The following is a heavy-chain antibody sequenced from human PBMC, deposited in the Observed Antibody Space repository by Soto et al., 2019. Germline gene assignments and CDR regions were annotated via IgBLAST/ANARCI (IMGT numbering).Heavy chain of an antibody. V-gene: IGHV4-31*03. Sequence: SETLSLTCTVSGGSISSGGYYWSWIRQHPGKGLEWIGYIYYSGSTYYNPSLKSRVTISVDTSKNQFSLKLSSVTAADTAVYYCARKPYYDFWSGYYFLNNWFDPWGQGTLVTVS. D-gene: IGHD3-3*01. CDR2: IYYSGST. J-gene: IGHJ5*02. CDR1: GGSISSGGYY. CDR3: ARKPYYDFWSGYYFLNNWFDP.